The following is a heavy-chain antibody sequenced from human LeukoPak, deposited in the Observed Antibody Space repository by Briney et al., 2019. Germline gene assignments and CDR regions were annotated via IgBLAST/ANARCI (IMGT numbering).Heavy chain of an antibody. Sequence: GGSLRLSCVASGFIFSDYSMDWVRQAPGKGLEWVSSISSSSAYIFYSDSVKGRFTISRDNAQSSLHLQMNSLRAEDTAVYYCARQAVARPFDLWGKGTTVTISS. CDR3: ARQAVARPFDL. D-gene: IGHD3-9*01. CDR1: GFIFSDYS. J-gene: IGHJ6*04. V-gene: IGHV3-21*06. CDR2: ISSSSAYI.